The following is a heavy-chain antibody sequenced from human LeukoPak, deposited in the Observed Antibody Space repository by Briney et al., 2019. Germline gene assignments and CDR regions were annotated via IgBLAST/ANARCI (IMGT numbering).Heavy chain of an antibody. CDR3: AREAIDGIDY. V-gene: IGHV4-59*01. CDR1: GGYISSYY. CDR2: IYYSGST. Sequence: SETLSLTCTVSGGYISSYYWSWIRQPPGKGLEWIGYIYYSGSTNYNPSLKSRVTISVDTSKNQFSLKLSSVTAADTAVYYCAREAIDGIDYWGQGTLVTVSS. J-gene: IGHJ4*02.